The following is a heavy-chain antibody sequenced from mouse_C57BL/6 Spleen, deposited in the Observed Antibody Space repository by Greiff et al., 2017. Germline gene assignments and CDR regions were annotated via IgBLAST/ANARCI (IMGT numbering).Heavy chain of an antibody. CDR3: ASVLYGSSYGYAMDY. V-gene: IGHV7-3*01. CDR2: ISNKANGYTT. Sequence: EVHLVESGGGLAQPGGSLSLSCAASGFTFTDYYMSWVRQPPGKALEWLGFISNKANGYTTEYSASVKGRFTISRDNSQSILYLQMNALRAEDSATYCCASVLYGSSYGYAMDYWGQGTSVTVSS. CDR1: GFTFTDYY. D-gene: IGHD1-1*01. J-gene: IGHJ4*01.